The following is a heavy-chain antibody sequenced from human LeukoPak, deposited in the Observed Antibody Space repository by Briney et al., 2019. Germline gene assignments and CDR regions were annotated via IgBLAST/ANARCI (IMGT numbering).Heavy chain of an antibody. J-gene: IGHJ3*02. CDR2: ISGSGGST. D-gene: IGHD3-16*02. V-gene: IGHV3-23*01. Sequence: GGSLRLSCAASGFTFSSYAMSWVRQAPGKGLEWVSAISGSGGSTYYADSVKGRFTISRDNSKNTLYLQMNSLRAEDTAVYYCAKAAGYDYVWGSYRYRDAFDIWGQGTMVTVSS. CDR3: AKAAGYDYVWGSYRYRDAFDI. CDR1: GFTFSSYA.